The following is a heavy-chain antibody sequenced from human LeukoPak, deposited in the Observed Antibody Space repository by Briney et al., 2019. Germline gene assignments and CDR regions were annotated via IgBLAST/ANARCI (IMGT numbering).Heavy chain of an antibody. CDR2: IYYSGST. J-gene: IGHJ4*02. CDR1: GGSISSYY. CDR3: ARGFWSGYSPLN. Sequence: KPSETLSLTCAVSGGSISSYYGGWIRQLPGGGLEWIGYIYYSGSTNYNPSLKSRVTISVDTSKNHFFLKLSSVTAADTAVYYCARGFWSGYSPLNWGQGTLVTVSS. V-gene: IGHV4-59*01. D-gene: IGHD3-3*01.